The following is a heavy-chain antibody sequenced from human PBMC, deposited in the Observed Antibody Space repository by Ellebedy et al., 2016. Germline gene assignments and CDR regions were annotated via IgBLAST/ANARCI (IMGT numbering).Heavy chain of an antibody. CDR1: GFTVGNNY. CDR3: ARNPGDCYSCGY. CDR2: IYSGGST. D-gene: IGHD2-21*02. Sequence: GGSLRLSXAASGFTVGNNYMIWVRQAPGKGLEWVSLIYSGGSTYYADSVKGRFTISRDNSKNTLYLQMNSLRAEDTAVYYCARNPGDCYSCGYWGRGSLVTVSS. J-gene: IGHJ2*01. V-gene: IGHV3-53*01.